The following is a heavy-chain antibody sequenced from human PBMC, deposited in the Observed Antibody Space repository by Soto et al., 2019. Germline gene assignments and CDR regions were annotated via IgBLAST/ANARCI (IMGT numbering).Heavy chain of an antibody. Sequence: EVQLVESGGGLVQPGGSRKSSCEASEFTLGRNWMSWVRRAPGKGLEWVANKKEDGGKTYYLASVKGRFTISRDNAKNSVYLQMNSLRVEDTAVYYCSRDYYGPGPDWGQGTLVIVSS. CDR3: SRDYYGPGPD. J-gene: IGHJ4*02. V-gene: IGHV3-7*04. CDR1: EFTLGRNW. CDR2: KKEDGGKT. D-gene: IGHD3-22*01.